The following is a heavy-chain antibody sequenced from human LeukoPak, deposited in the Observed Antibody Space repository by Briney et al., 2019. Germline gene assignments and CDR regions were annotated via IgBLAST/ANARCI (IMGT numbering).Heavy chain of an antibody. Sequence: GGSLRLSCAASGFTFSSYSMNWVRQAPGKGLEWVSSISSSSSYIYYADSVKGRFTISRDNAKNSLYLQMNSLRAEDTAVYYCARGARGYYDSSGYLDYWGQGTLVTVSS. CDR3: ARGARGYYDSSGYLDY. J-gene: IGHJ4*02. D-gene: IGHD3-22*01. V-gene: IGHV3-21*01. CDR2: ISSSSSYI. CDR1: GFTFSSYS.